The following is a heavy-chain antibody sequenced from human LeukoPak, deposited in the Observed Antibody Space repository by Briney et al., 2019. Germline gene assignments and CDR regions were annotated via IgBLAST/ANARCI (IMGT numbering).Heavy chain of an antibody. J-gene: IGHJ5*02. Sequence: PSKTLSLTCTVSGGSISSYYWSWIRQPAGKGLEWIGRIYTSGSTNYNPSLKSRVTMSVDTSKNQFSLKLSSVTAADTAVYYCARGSKGNWNDKNWFDPWGQGTLVTVSS. CDR1: GGSISSYY. CDR2: IYTSGST. CDR3: ARGSKGNWNDKNWFDP. V-gene: IGHV4-4*07. D-gene: IGHD1-20*01.